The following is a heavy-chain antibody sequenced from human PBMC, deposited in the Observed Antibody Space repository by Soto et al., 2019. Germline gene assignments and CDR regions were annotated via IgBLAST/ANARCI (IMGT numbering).Heavy chain of an antibody. CDR1: GATFSSYA. J-gene: IGHJ4*02. CDR3: ARDKGAYYSHLLY. V-gene: IGHV1-69*06. D-gene: IGHD3-22*01. CDR2: IIPFFGTP. Sequence: GASVKVSFKLSGATFSSYAMSWLRQAPGQGLEWIGGIIPFFGTPNYAQKFQGRVTITADTSTATSYMELSSLRSDDTAVYYCARDKGAYYSHLLYWGQGTLVTVSS.